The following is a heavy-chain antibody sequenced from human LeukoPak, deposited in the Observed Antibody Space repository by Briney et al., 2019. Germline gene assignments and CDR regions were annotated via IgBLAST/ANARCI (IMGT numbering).Heavy chain of an antibody. CDR1: GYTFTSYG. CDR2: ISAYNGNT. V-gene: IGHV1-18*01. Sequence: ASVKVSCKASGYTFTSYGISWVRQAPGQGLEWMGWISAYNGNTNYAQKLQGRVTMTTDTSTSTDYMELRSLRSDDTAVYYCARGSDWNYAAYGMDVWGQGTTVTVSS. CDR3: ARGSDWNYAAYGMDV. D-gene: IGHD1-7*01. J-gene: IGHJ6*02.